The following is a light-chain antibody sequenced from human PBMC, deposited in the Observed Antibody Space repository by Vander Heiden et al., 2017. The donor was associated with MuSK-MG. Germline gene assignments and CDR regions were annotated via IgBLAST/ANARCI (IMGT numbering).Light chain of an antibody. CDR1: QSVSIW. CDR2: KAS. Sequence: DIQMTHSPSTLSASICDRLTITCRASQSVSIWLAWYQQKPGRAPKLLMYKASSLESGVPSRFSGSGSGTEFTLTISSLQPDDFATYYCQQGNSYPYTFGQGTKLEIK. J-gene: IGKJ2*01. CDR3: QQGNSYPYT. V-gene: IGKV1-5*03.